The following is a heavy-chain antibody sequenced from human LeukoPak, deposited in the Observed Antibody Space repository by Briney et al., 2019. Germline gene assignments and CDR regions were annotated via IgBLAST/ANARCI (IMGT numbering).Heavy chain of an antibody. CDR3: ARAYLYYYDSRETYFDY. CDR1: GGSISSGGYY. CDR2: IYYSGST. J-gene: IGHJ4*02. V-gene: IGHV4-31*03. Sequence: PSETLSLTCTVSGGSISSGGYYWSWIRQHPGKGLEWIGYIYYSGSTYYNPSLKSRVTISVDTSKNQFSLKLSSVTAADTAVYYCARAYLYYYDSRETYFDYWGRGTLVTVSS. D-gene: IGHD3-22*01.